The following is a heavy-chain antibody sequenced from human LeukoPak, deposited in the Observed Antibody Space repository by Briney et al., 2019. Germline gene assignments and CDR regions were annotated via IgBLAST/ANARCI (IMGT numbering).Heavy chain of an antibody. CDR2: ISGSGDNT. Sequence: PGGSLRLSCAVSGFTFSSYAMTWVRQAPGKGLEWVSAISGSGDNTYSADSVKGRFTISRDNSKNTLYLQMNSLRAEDTAVYYCAKDRVFGVVNDAFDIWGQGTMVTVSS. D-gene: IGHD3-3*01. CDR1: GFTFSSYA. CDR3: AKDRVFGVVNDAFDI. J-gene: IGHJ3*02. V-gene: IGHV3-23*01.